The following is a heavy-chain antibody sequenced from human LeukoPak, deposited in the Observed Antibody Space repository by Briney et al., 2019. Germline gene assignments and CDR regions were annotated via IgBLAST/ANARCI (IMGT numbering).Heavy chain of an antibody. D-gene: IGHD3-3*01. CDR1: GFTFSNYW. Sequence: TGGSLRLSCAASGFTFSNYWMTWVRQARGKALEWVAYIKQDGSEKLYVNSVRGRFTISRDNAKMSLFLQMNSLRAEDTAVYYCARDNGVVHGVYYMDVWGKGTTVTVS. CDR2: IKQDGSEK. CDR3: ARDNGVVHGVYYMDV. J-gene: IGHJ6*03. V-gene: IGHV3-7*01.